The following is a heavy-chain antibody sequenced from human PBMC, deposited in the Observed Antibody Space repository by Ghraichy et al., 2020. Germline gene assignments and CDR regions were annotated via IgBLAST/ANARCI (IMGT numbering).Heavy chain of an antibody. V-gene: IGHV1-69*02. CDR1: GGTFSSYT. CDR3: ARARIVPAAMYYYYYGMGV. J-gene: IGHJ6*02. CDR2: IIPILGIA. D-gene: IGHD2-2*01. Sequence: SVKVSCKASGGTFSSYTISWVRQAPGQGLEWMGRIIPILGIANYAQKFQGRVTITADKSTSTAYMELSSLRSEDTAVYYCARARIVPAAMYYYYYGMGVWGQGTTVTVSS.